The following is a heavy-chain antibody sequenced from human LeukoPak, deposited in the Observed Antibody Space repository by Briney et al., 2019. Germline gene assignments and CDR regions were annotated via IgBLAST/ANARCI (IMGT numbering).Heavy chain of an antibody. CDR1: GFTFSSYS. V-gene: IGHV3-21*01. J-gene: IGHJ4*02. D-gene: IGHD6-13*01. CDR3: ARALAAAGTDY. Sequence: GGFLRLSCAASGFTFSSYSMNWVRQAPGKGLEWVSSISSSSSYIYYADSVKGRFTISRDNAKNSLYLQMNSLRAEDTAVYYCARALAAAGTDYWGQGTLVTVSS. CDR2: ISSSSSYI.